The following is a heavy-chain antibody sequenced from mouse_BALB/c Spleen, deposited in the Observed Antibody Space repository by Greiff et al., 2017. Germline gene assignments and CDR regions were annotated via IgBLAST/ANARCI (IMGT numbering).Heavy chain of an antibody. D-gene: IGHD1-2*01. CDR1: GFTFSSYY. Sequence: EVKLMESGGGLVKLGGSLKLSCAASGFTFSSYYMSWVRQTPEKRLELVAAINSNGGSTYYPDTVKGRFTISRDNAKNTLYLQMSSLKSEDTALYYCARQGLRPYFDVWGAGTTVTVSS. J-gene: IGHJ1*01. CDR3: ARQGLRPYFDV. CDR2: INSNGGST. V-gene: IGHV5-6-2*01.